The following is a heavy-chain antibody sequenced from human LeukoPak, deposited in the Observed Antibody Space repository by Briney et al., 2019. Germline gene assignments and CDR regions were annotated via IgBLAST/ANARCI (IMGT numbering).Heavy chain of an antibody. J-gene: IGHJ4*02. CDR2: CSRSSTTI. D-gene: IGHD2-15*01. V-gene: IGHV3-48*02. CDR3: ARAAGYYAPFDN. Sequence: PGGSLRLSCAASGFTFSAYNMYWVRRAPAKGLEWVSYCSRSSTTIYYADSVKGRSTISRDDATNSLFLQMHSLRDEDSAVYYCARAAGYYAPFDNWGQGTLVTVSS. CDR1: GFTFSAYN.